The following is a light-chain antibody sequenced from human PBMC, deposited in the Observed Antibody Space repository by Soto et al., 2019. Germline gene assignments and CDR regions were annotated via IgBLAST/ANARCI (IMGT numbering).Light chain of an antibody. CDR2: AAS. CDR1: QGISSY. Sequence: DIQVTQSPSSLSASVGDRVTITCRASQGISSYLNWYLQKPGKAPKLLIYAASSLQSGVPSRFSGSGSGPDFTLTISSLQPEDFATYYCQQTYTTPLTFGGGTKVDIK. V-gene: IGKV1-39*01. CDR3: QQTYTTPLT. J-gene: IGKJ4*01.